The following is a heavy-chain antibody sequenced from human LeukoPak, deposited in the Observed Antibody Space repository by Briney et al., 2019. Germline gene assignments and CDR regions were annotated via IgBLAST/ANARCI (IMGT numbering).Heavy chain of an antibody. CDR2: ISGSGYTI. CDR3: AKHRCGAFCGGD. J-gene: IGHJ4*02. CDR1: GFTFSTYG. V-gene: IGHV3-23*01. D-gene: IGHD2-21*01. Sequence: GGSLRLSCAASGFTFSTYGMSWVRQAPGKGLEWVSSISGSGYTIDYADSVRGRFTISRDNSKNTLYLQLNSLRAEDTALYFCAKHRCGAFCGGDWGQGTLVAVSS.